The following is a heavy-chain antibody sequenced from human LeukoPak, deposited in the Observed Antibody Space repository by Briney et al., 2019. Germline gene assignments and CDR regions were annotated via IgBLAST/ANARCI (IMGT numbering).Heavy chain of an antibody. J-gene: IGHJ4*02. Sequence: ASVKVSCKASGYTFTGYYMHWVRQAPGQGLEWMGRINPNSGGTNYAQKVQGRVTMTRDTSISTAYMELSRLRSDDTAVYYCARWVYYCGSGDQPYYFDYWGQGTLVTVSS. CDR1: GYTFTGYY. CDR3: ARWVYYCGSGDQPYYFDY. CDR2: INPNSGGT. D-gene: IGHD3-10*01. V-gene: IGHV1-2*06.